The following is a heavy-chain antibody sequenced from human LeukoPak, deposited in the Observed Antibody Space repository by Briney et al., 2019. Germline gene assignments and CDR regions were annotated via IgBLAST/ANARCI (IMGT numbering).Heavy chain of an antibody. CDR2: MNPNSGNT. V-gene: IGHV1-8*01. CDR3: ARGPPLYYDFWSGYYPTPYYFDY. J-gene: IGHJ4*02. Sequence: GASVKVSCKASGYTFTSYDINWVRQATGQGLEWMGWMNPNSGNTGYAQKFQGRVTMTRNTSISTAYMELSSLRSEDTAVYYCARGPPLYYDFWSGYYPTPYYFDYWGQGTLVTVSS. D-gene: IGHD3-3*01. CDR1: GYTFTSYD.